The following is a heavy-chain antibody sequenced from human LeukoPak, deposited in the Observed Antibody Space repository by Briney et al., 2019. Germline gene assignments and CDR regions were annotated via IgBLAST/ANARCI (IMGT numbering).Heavy chain of an antibody. D-gene: IGHD6-25*01. CDR2: ISVSGGST. J-gene: IGHJ5*02. Sequence: GGSLRLSCAASGFTFSSYAMSWVRQAPGKGLEWVSAISVSGGSTYYADSVKGRFTISRDNSKNTLYLQMNSPRAEDTAVYYCAKDQQRSWFDPWGQGTLVTVSS. V-gene: IGHV3-23*01. CDR1: GFTFSSYA. CDR3: AKDQQRSWFDP.